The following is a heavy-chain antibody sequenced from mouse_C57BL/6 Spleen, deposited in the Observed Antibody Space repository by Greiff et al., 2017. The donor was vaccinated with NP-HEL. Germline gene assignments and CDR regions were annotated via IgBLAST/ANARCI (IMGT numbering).Heavy chain of an antibody. CDR1: GYSITSGYY. CDR3: ARDYGETYAMDY. CDR2: ISYDGSN. J-gene: IGHJ4*01. D-gene: IGHD1-1*01. Sequence: EVQLQQSGPGLVKPSQSLSLTCSVTGYSITSGYYWNWIRQFPGNKLEWMGYISYDGSNNYNPSLKNRISITRDTSKNQFFLKLNAVTTEDTATYYCARDYGETYAMDYWGQGTSVTVSS. V-gene: IGHV3-6*01.